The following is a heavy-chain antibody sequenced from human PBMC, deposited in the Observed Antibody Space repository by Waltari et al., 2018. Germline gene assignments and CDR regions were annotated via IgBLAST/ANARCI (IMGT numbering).Heavy chain of an antibody. CDR1: GFIFDDYG. V-gene: IGHV3-20*01. CDR2: INWSGDNA. J-gene: IGHJ6*02. D-gene: IGHD2-15*01. Sequence: EVQLVESGGSVVRPGGSLRLSCVASGFIFDDYGFAWVRQVPGKGLEWVSGINWSGDNAGYADSVKGRFTVSRDNAKNSLYLEMNSLRAEDTALYHCARNFGTGYFYYGMDVWGQGTTVTVSS. CDR3: ARNFGTGYFYYGMDV.